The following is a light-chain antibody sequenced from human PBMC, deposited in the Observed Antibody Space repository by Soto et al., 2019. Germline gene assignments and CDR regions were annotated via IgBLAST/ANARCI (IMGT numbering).Light chain of an antibody. V-gene: IGLV2-14*01. J-gene: IGLJ1*01. CDR3: SSYTSSNTPSV. CDR2: EVS. CDR1: SSDVGGYNY. Sequence: QSALTQPASVSGSPGQSITISCTGTSSDVGGYNYVSWYQQYPVKAPKLMIYEVSNRPSGVSNRFSGAKSGNTASLTISGLQAEDEADYYCSSYTSSNTPSVFGTGTKRTVL.